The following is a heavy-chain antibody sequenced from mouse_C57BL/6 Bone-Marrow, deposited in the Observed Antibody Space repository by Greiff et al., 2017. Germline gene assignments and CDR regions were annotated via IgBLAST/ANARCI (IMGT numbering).Heavy chain of an antibody. CDR1: GYTFTSYW. V-gene: IGHV1-55*01. CDR3: AKTEDYGSSYWYFDV. J-gene: IGHJ1*03. Sequence: VQLQQSGAELVKPGASVKMSCKASGYTFTSYWITWVKQRPGQGLEWIGDIYPGSGSTNYNEKFKSKATLTVDTSSSTAYMQLSSLTSEDSAVYYCAKTEDYGSSYWYFDVWGTGTTVTVSS. D-gene: IGHD1-1*01. CDR2: IYPGSGST.